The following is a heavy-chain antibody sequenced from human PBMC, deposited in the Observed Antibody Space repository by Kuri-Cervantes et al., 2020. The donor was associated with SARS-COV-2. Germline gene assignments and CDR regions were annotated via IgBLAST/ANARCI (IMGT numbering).Heavy chain of an antibody. D-gene: IGHD6-13*01. CDR1: GYTFTSYG. V-gene: IGHV1-18*01. CDR3: AREGASSSWVFFDY. CDR2: ISAYNGNT. J-gene: IGHJ4*02. Sequence: ASVKVSCKASGYTFTSYGISWVRQAPGQGLEWMGWISAYNGNTNHAQKLQGRVTMTTDTSTSTAYMELRSLRSDDTAVYYCAREGASSSWVFFDYWGQGTLVTVSS.